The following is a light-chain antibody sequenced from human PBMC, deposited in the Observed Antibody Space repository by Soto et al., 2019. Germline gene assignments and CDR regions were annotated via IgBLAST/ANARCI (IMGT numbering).Light chain of an antibody. Sequence: EIVLTQSPATLSLSPGQSATLSCRASQSIGNYLAWYQQKPGQAPRLLMYDASTRATGIPARFSGSGSGTDFTLTISSLEPEDFAVYHCQQRRNWITFGGGTKVEIK. CDR2: DAS. V-gene: IGKV3-11*01. CDR3: QQRRNWIT. CDR1: QSIGNY. J-gene: IGKJ4*01.